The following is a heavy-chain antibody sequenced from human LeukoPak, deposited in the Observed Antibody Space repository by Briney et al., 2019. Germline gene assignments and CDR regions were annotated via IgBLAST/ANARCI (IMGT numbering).Heavy chain of an antibody. V-gene: IGHV3-30*07. CDR1: GFTFSSYA. CDR2: ISYDGSNK. Sequence: GGSLRLSCAASGFTFSSYAMHWVRQAPGKGLEWVAVISYDGSNKYYADSVKGRFTISRDNSKNTLYLQMNSLRAEDTAVYYCAKRANWGQGTLVTVSS. J-gene: IGHJ4*02. D-gene: IGHD4/OR15-4a*01. CDR3: AKRAN.